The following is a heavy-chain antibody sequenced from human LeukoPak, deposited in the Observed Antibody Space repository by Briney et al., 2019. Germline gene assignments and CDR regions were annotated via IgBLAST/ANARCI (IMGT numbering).Heavy chain of an antibody. CDR3: ARGAYGSGSYYNYYGMDV. D-gene: IGHD3-10*01. CDR2: IYPDDSDA. J-gene: IGHJ6*02. V-gene: IGHV5-51*01. Sequence: GESLKISCKGSGYNFGTRWVAWVRQMPGKGLEWVGIIYPDDSDARYSPSFQGQVTISADKSINTAYLQWSSLKASDTAIYFCARGAYGSGSYYNYYGMDVWGQGTTVTVSS. CDR1: GYNFGTRW.